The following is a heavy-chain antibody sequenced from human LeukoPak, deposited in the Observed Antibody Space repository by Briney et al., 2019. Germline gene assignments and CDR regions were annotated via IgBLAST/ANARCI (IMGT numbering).Heavy chain of an antibody. CDR1: GGPISSYY. V-gene: IGHV4-59*08. D-gene: IGHD2-15*01. CDR3: ATMGGGYCSGGSCYPWFDP. Sequence: SETLSLTCTVSGGPISSYYWSWIRQPPGKGLEWIGYIYYSGSTNYNPSLKSRVTISVDTSKNQFSLKLSSVTAADTAVYYCATMGGGYCSGGSCYPWFDPWGQGTLVTVSS. J-gene: IGHJ5*02. CDR2: IYYSGST.